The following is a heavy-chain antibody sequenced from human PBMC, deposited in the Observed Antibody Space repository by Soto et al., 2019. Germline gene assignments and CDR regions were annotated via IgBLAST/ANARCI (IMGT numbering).Heavy chain of an antibody. D-gene: IGHD3-3*01. Sequence: ASVKVSCKVSGYTLTELSMHWVRLTPGKGLEWMGGFDPEDGETVYAQRVQGRVTMTEDTSTDTAYMELSSLRSEDTAVYYCATDRPLTIFGPVNYWGQGTLVTVSS. J-gene: IGHJ4*02. V-gene: IGHV1-24*01. CDR3: ATDRPLTIFGPVNY. CDR1: GYTLTELS. CDR2: FDPEDGET.